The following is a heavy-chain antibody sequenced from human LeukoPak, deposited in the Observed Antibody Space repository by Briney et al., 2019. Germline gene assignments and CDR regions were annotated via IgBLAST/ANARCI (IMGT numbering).Heavy chain of an antibody. CDR2: IIPIFGTA. CDR3: ASRLPVVPAAMGFDP. CDR1: GGTFSSYA. J-gene: IGHJ5*02. V-gene: IGHV1-69*13. D-gene: IGHD2-2*01. Sequence: AASVKVSCKASGGTFSSYAISWVRQAPGQGLEWMGGIIPIFGTANYAQKFQGRVTITAGESTSTAYMELSSLRSEDTAVYYCASRLPVVPAAMGFDPWGQGTLVTVSS.